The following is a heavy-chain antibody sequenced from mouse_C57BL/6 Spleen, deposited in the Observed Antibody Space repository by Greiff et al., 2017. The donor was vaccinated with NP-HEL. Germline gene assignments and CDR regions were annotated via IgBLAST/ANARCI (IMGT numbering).Heavy chain of an antibody. CDR3: ARGGYYSNWTYAMDY. J-gene: IGHJ4*01. D-gene: IGHD2-5*01. CDR1: GYTFTSYW. CDR2: IDPSDSYT. V-gene: IGHV1-69*01. Sequence: QVQLQQPGAELVMPGASVKLSCKASGYTFTSYWMHWVKQRPGQGLEWIGEIDPSDSYTNYNQKFKGKSTLTVDKSSSTAYMQLSSLTSEDSAVYYCARGGYYSNWTYAMDYWGQGTSVTVSS.